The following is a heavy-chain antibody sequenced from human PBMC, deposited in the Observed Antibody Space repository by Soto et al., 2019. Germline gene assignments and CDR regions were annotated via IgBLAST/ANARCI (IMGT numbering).Heavy chain of an antibody. CDR1: GDSITSTSY. Sequence: SETLSLTCGVSGDSITSTSYWSWVRQPPGKGLEWIGEIYHSGGTNSNPSLKSRVTMSVDKSKNQFSLRLSSVTAADTALYYCAKLEATRTTWFAGPYNWFAPWGGGTLVTVSS. J-gene: IGHJ5*02. CDR2: IYHSGGT. D-gene: IGHD3-10*01. V-gene: IGHV4-4*02. CDR3: AKLEATRTTWFAGPYNWFAP.